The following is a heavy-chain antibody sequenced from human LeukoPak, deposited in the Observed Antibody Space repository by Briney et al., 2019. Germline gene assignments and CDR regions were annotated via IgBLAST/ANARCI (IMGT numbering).Heavy chain of an antibody. CDR1: GGSISSSSYY. CDR3: ASPGEVRGAHDAFDI. Sequence: SETLSLTCTVSGGSISSSSYYWGWIRQPPGKGLEWIGGIYYSGSTYYNPSLKSRVTISVDTSKNQFSLKLSSVTAADTAVYYCASPGEVRGAHDAFDIWGQGTMVTVSS. D-gene: IGHD3-10*01. CDR2: IYYSGST. J-gene: IGHJ3*02. V-gene: IGHV4-39*07.